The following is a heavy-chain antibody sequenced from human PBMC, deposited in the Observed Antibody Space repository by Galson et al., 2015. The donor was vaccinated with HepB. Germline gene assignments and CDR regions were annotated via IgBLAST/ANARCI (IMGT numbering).Heavy chain of an antibody. CDR3: ARDRGDLDY. CDR2: ISGGADTT. J-gene: IGHJ4*02. D-gene: IGHD3-10*01. CDR1: GFIFSSYT. Sequence: LRLSCAASGFIFSSYTMSWVRRAPGKGLEWVATISGGADTTYCAESVKGRFSISRDNSKNTLYLQMNGLRADDTAIYYCARDRGDLDYWGPGTLLTVS. V-gene: IGHV3-23*01.